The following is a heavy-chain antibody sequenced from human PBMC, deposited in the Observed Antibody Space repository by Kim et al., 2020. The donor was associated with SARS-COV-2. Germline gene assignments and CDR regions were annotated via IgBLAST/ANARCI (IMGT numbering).Heavy chain of an antibody. CDR3: APKRWGQNNYYGSGSYYTEGYYFDY. CDR1: GFTFSSYG. D-gene: IGHD3-10*01. CDR2: ISYDGSTK. Sequence: GGSLRLSCAASGFTFSSYGMHWVRQAPGKGLEWVAVISYDGSTKYYADSVKGRFTISRDNSKNTLYLQMNSLRAEDTAVYYCAPKRWGQNNYYGSGSYYTEGYYFDYWGQGTLVTVSS. J-gene: IGHJ4*02. V-gene: IGHV3-30*03.